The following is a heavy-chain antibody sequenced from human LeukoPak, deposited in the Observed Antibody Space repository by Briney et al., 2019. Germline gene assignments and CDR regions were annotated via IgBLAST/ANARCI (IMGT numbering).Heavy chain of an antibody. CDR3: ARSILDWSYYYYYYMDV. D-gene: IGHD6-6*01. CDR1: GYTFTSYG. CDR2: ISAYNGNT. J-gene: IGHJ6*03. V-gene: IGHV1-18*01. Sequence: ASVKVSCKASGYTFTSYGISWVRHAPGQGLEWMGWISAYNGNTNYAQKLQGRVTMTTDTSTSTAYMELRSLRSDDTAVYYCARSILDWSYYYYYYMDVWGKGTTVTVSS.